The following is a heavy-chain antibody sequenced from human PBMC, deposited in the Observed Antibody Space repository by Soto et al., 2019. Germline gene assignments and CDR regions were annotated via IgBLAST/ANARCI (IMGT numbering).Heavy chain of an antibody. Sequence: GASVKVSCKASGGTFSSYAISWVRQAPGQGLEWMGGIIPIFGTANYAQKFQGRVTITADESTSTAYMELSSLRSEDTAVYYCARAALVLVPAGRDYYYYGMDVRGQGTTVTVSS. D-gene: IGHD2-2*01. V-gene: IGHV1-69*13. CDR3: ARAALVLVPAGRDYYYYGMDV. CDR1: GGTFSSYA. J-gene: IGHJ6*02. CDR2: IIPIFGTA.